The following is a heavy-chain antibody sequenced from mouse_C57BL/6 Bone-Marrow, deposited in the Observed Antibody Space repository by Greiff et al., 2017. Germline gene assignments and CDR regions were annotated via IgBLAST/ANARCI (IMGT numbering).Heavy chain of an antibody. CDR1: GFNIKDDY. CDR3: TTRFMDY. Sequence: EVQLQQSGAELVRPGASVKLSCTASGFNIKDDYMHWVKQRPEQGLEWIGWIDPENGDTEYASKFQGKATITAETSSNTAYLQLSSLTSEDTAVYYCTTRFMDYWGQGTSVTVSS. V-gene: IGHV14-4*01. CDR2: IDPENGDT. J-gene: IGHJ4*01.